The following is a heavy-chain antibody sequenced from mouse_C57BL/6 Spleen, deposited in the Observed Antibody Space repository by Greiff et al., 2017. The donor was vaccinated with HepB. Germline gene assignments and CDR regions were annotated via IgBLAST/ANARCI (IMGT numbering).Heavy chain of an antibody. CDR2: IYPGDGDT. D-gene: IGHD1-1*01. CDR1: GYAFSSSW. CDR3: ARNPTTVVATNAMDY. J-gene: IGHJ4*01. Sequence: VMLVESGPELVKPGASVKISCKASGYAFSSSWMNWVKQRPGKGLEWIGRIYPGDGDTNYNGKFKGKATLTADKSSSTAYMQLSSLTSEDSAVYFCARNPTTVVATNAMDYWGQGTSVTVSS. V-gene: IGHV1-82*01.